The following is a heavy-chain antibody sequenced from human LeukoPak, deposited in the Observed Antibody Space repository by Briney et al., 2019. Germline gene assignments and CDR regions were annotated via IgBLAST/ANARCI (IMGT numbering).Heavy chain of an antibody. Sequence: GASVKVSCKTSGYSFTSQDMHWVRQAPGQSLEWVGCINPGNGDTKYSQEFQGRVTITRDTSATTAYMELSSLRSDDMAVYYCTLYNYWGQGTLVTVSS. CDR1: GYSFTSQD. D-gene: IGHD2-2*02. CDR2: INPGNGDT. V-gene: IGHV1-3*03. J-gene: IGHJ4*02. CDR3: TLYNY.